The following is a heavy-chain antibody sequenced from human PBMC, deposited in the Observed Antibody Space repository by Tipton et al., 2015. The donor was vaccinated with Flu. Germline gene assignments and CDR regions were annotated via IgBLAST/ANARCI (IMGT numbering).Heavy chain of an antibody. V-gene: IGHV3-23*01. CDR3: AKVIPELVAGLDY. CDR2: ISGGGAIT. J-gene: IGHJ4*02. D-gene: IGHD6-19*01. Sequence: SLRLSCAASGFTVSSNYLSWVRQAPGKGLEWVSGISGGGAITYFADSVKGRFTISRDNSKNTLVLQMNSLRAEDTAVYYCAKVIPELVAGLDYWGQGTLVTVSS. CDR1: GFTVSSNY.